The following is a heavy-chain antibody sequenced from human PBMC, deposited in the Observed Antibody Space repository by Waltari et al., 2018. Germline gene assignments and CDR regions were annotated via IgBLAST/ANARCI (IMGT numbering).Heavy chain of an antibody. CDR3: ARSRYSSSWYVPYFDY. V-gene: IGHV4-39*01. CDR1: GGSISSSSYY. D-gene: IGHD6-13*01. J-gene: IGHJ4*02. Sequence: QLQLQESGPGLVKPSETLSLTCTVSGGSISSSSYYWGWIRQPPGKGLEWIGSIYYSWSTYYNPSLKSRVTISVDTSKNQFSLKLSSVTAADTAVYYCARSRYSSSWYVPYFDYWGQGTLVTVSS. CDR2: IYYSWST.